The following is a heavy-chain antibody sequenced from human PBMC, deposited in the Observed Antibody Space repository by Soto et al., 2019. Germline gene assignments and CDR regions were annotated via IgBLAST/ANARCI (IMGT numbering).Heavy chain of an antibody. CDR2: ISSSSSTI. D-gene: IGHD5-12*01. CDR1: GFTFSSYS. CDR3: ARDPTIYSGYVNWFDT. V-gene: IGHV3-48*02. J-gene: IGHJ5*02. Sequence: PGGSLRLSCAASGFTFSSYSMNWVRQAPGKGLEWVSYISSSSSTIYYADSVKGRFTISRDNAKNSLYLQMNSLRDEDTAVYYCARDPTIYSGYVNWFDTCSQGTLVTVS.